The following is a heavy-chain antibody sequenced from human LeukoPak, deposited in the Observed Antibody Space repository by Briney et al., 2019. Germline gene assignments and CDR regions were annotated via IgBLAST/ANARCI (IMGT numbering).Heavy chain of an antibody. CDR3: AREHDYGDNSPWFDP. V-gene: IGHV6-1*01. Sequence: SQTLSLTCAISGDSVSSNSATWNWIRQSPSRGLEWLGRTYYRSKWYNDYAASVKSRITIKPDTSKNQFSLQLNSVTPEDTAVYYCAREHDYGDNSPWFDPWGQGTLVTVSS. D-gene: IGHD4-23*01. J-gene: IGHJ5*02. CDR2: TYYRSKWYN. CDR1: GDSVSSNSAT.